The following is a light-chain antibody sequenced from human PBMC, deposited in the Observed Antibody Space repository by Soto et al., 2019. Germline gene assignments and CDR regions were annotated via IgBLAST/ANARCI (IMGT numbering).Light chain of an antibody. CDR3: QQYGSSLFT. V-gene: IGKV3-20*01. CDR1: QSVSSGY. J-gene: IGKJ3*01. Sequence: EIVLTQSPGTLSLSPGERATLSCRASQSVSSGYLAWYQQKPGQAPRLLIYGASNRATGIPDRFSGSGSGTDFTLTISRLESEDFAVYYCQQYGSSLFTFGPGTKVDIK. CDR2: GAS.